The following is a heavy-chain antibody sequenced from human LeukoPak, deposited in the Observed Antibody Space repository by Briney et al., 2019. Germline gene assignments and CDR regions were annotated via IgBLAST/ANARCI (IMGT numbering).Heavy chain of an antibody. CDR3: ATGQMFRGVYGFDM. D-gene: IGHD3-10*01. V-gene: IGHV1-24*01. Sequence: GASVKVSCKVSGYTLTELSMHWVRQAPGKGLEWMGGFDPEDGETIYAQKFQGRVTMTEDTSTDTAYMELSSLRSEDTAVYYCATGQMFRGVYGFDMWGQGTLVTVSS. CDR1: GYTLTELS. J-gene: IGHJ3*02. CDR2: FDPEDGET.